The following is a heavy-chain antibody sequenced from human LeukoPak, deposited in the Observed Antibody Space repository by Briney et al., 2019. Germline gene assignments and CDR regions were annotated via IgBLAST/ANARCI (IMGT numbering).Heavy chain of an antibody. CDR1: GYTFTSYD. D-gene: IGHD5-12*01. J-gene: IGHJ4*02. CDR3: ARVYSGYAQDY. Sequence: ASVKLSCKASGYTFTSYDINWVRQATGQGLEWMGWMNPNSGNTSYAQKFQGRVTMTRDTSTSTGYMELSSLRSEDTAVYYCARVYSGYAQDYWGQGTLVTVSS. CDR2: MNPNSGNT. V-gene: IGHV1-8*01.